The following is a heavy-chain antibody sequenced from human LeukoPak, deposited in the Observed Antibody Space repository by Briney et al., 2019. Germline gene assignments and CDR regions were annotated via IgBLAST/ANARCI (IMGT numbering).Heavy chain of an antibody. V-gene: IGHV3-7*03. Sequence: GGSLRLSCAASGFTFSSYWMSWVRQAPGKGLEWVANIKRDGSEKYYVDSVKGRFTISRDNAKNSLYLQMSSLRAEDTAVYYCARGNVHYDFWSVGGIDAFDIWGQGTMVTVSS. J-gene: IGHJ3*02. CDR2: IKRDGSEK. CDR1: GFTFSSYW. D-gene: IGHD3-3*01. CDR3: ARGNVHYDFWSVGGIDAFDI.